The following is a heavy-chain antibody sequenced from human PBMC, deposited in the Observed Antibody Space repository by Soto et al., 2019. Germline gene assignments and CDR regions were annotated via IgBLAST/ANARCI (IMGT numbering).Heavy chain of an antibody. D-gene: IGHD3-3*01. V-gene: IGHV1-18*01. Sequence: ASVKVSCKASGYIFMIYGISWVRQSPLQGLEWMGWISTYNGNTNYAQKLQGRVTMTTETSTSTAYMELRSLRSDDTAVYYCARDRRYDFWGGQKENWFDPWGQGTLVTAPQ. CDR3: ARDRRYDFWGGQKENWFDP. CDR1: GYIFMIYG. J-gene: IGHJ5*02. CDR2: ISTYNGNT.